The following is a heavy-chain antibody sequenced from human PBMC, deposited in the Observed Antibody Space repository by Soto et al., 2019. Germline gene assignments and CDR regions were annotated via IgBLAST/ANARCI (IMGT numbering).Heavy chain of an antibody. CDR2: MNPNSGNT. Sequence: QVQLVQSGAEVKKPGASVKVSCKASGYTFTSYDINWVRQATGQGLEWMGWMNPNSGNTGYAQKFKGRVTMTRDTLIGTPATGLTTLRSGHTLVYWCGMERSITPDYRGEGTLVTV. J-gene: IGHJ4*02. CDR3: GMERSITPDY. CDR1: GYTFTSYD. V-gene: IGHV1-8*01. D-gene: IGHD5-12*01.